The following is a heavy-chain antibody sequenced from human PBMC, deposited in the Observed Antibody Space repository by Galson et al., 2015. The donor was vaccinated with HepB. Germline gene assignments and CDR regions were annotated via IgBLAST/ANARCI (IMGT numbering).Heavy chain of an antibody. Sequence: PALVKPTQTLTLTCTFSGFSLSTSGVGVGWIRQPPGKALEWLALIYWDDDKRYSPSLKSRLTITKDTSKNQVVLTMTNMDPVDTATYYCAHTCMVRGVIIWFDPWGQGTLVTVSS. CDR2: IYWDDDK. CDR3: AHTCMVRGVIIWFDP. CDR1: GFSLSTSGVG. D-gene: IGHD3-10*01. V-gene: IGHV2-5*02. J-gene: IGHJ5*02.